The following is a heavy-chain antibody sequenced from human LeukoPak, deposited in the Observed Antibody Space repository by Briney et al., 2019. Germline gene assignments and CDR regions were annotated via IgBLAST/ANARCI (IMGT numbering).Heavy chain of an antibody. Sequence: GGSLRLSCAASGFNFSSYWMSWVRQAPGKGLEWMANIKQDGNKKYYVDSVKGRFTISRDNAKNSLYLQMKSLRAEDTAVYYCARGINTPIYYDSSGYSPLDYWGQGTLVTVSS. CDR2: IKQDGNKK. CDR1: GFNFSSYW. D-gene: IGHD3-22*01. J-gene: IGHJ4*02. CDR3: ARGINTPIYYDSSGYSPLDY. V-gene: IGHV3-7*01.